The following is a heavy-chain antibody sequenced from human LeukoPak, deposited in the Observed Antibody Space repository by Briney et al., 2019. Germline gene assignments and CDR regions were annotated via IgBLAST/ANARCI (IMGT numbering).Heavy chain of an antibody. CDR2: INHSGST. Sequence: SETLSLTCAVYGGSFSGYYWSWIRQPPGKGLEWIGGINHSGSTNYNPSLKSRVTTSVDTSKKQFSLKLSSVTAADTAVYYCARGLSAVVYWGQGTLVTVSS. V-gene: IGHV4-34*01. J-gene: IGHJ4*02. CDR3: ARGLSAVVY. D-gene: IGHD3-16*02. CDR1: GGSFSGYY.